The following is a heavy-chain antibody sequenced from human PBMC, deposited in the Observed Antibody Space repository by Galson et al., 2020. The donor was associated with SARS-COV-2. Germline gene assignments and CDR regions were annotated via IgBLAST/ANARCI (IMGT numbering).Heavy chain of an antibody. Sequence: GESLKISCAASGFTFSSYGMHWVRQAPGKGLEWVAVIWYDGSNKYYADSVKGRFTISRDNSKNTLYLQMNSLRAEDTAVYYCARTIGGLLWFGEDYYYGMDVWGQGTTVTVSS. CDR3: ARTIGGLLWFGEDYYYGMDV. CDR1: GFTFSSYG. J-gene: IGHJ6*02. V-gene: IGHV3-33*01. CDR2: IWYDGSNK. D-gene: IGHD3-10*01.